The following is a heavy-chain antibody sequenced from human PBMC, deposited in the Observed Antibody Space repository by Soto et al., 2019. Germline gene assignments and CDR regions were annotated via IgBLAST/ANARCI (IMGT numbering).Heavy chain of an antibody. CDR3: ARAPAGCSGGSCYFNYGMDV. Sequence: QVQLVQSGAEVKKPGSSVKVSCKASGGTFSSYAISWVRQAPGQGLEWMGGIIPIFGTANYAQKFQGRVTIKADEPKSTAYMELRSLGSEDTAVYDCARAPAGCSGGSCYFNYGMDVWGQGTTVTVSS. CDR1: GGTFSSYA. J-gene: IGHJ6*02. D-gene: IGHD2-15*01. CDR2: IIPIFGTA. V-gene: IGHV1-69*12.